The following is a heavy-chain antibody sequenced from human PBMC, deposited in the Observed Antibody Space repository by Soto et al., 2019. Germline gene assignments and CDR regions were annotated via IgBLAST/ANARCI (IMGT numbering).Heavy chain of an antibody. D-gene: IGHD3-16*02. V-gene: IGHV4-39*01. Sequence: SETLSLTCTVSGGSISSSSYYWGWIRQPPGKGLEWIGSIYYSGSTYYNPSLKSRVTISVDTSKNQFSLKLSSVTAADTAVYYCGYDYIWGSYRLPMDVWGKGTTVTVSS. CDR2: IYYSGST. CDR3: GYDYIWGSYRLPMDV. CDR1: GGSISSSSYY. J-gene: IGHJ6*04.